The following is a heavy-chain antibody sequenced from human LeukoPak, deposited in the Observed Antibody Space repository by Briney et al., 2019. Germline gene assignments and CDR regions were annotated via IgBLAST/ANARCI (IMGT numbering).Heavy chain of an antibody. CDR1: GGSIGGYY. D-gene: IGHD4-23*01. V-gene: IGHV4-4*07. CDR3: ARGSYGGDTGYYFDY. Sequence: PSETLSLTCTVSGGSIGGYYWSWIRQAAGKGLEWIGRVYSTGTTNYNPSLVSRATLSIDTSKNQFSLKVRSVTAADTAVYFRARGSYGGDTGYYFDYWGQGTLVTVSS. J-gene: IGHJ4*02. CDR2: VYSTGTT.